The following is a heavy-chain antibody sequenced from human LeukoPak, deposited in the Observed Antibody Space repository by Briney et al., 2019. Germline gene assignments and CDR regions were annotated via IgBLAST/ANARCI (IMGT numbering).Heavy chain of an antibody. CDR1: GFTFSKNW. CDR2: IQGDASNT. CDR3: ARDGEDDYGDYDVGLVFDY. D-gene: IGHD4-17*01. Sequence: HTGGSLRLSCVASGFTFSKNWMHWVRQAPGKGLVWVSRIQGDASNTNYADSVKGRFTISRDNAKNSLYLQMNSLRAEDTAVYYCARDGEDDYGDYDVGLVFDYWGQGTLVTVSS. J-gene: IGHJ4*02. V-gene: IGHV3-74*01.